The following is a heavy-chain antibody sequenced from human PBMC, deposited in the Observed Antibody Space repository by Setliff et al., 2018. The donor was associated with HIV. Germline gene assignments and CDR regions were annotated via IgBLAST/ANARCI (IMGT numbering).Heavy chain of an antibody. CDR3: ARDLPPLPGYYYGMDV. CDR2: ISAYNGNT. Sequence: GASVKVSCKASGYTFTSYGISWVRQAPGQGLEWMGWISAYNGNTNYAQKLQGRVTMTTDTSTSTAYMELRSLRSDDTAVYYCARDLPPLPGYYYGMDVWGQGTTVTVSS. J-gene: IGHJ6*02. CDR1: GYTFTSYG. V-gene: IGHV1-18*01.